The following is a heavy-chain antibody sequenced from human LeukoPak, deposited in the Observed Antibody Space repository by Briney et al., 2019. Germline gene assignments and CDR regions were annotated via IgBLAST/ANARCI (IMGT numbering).Heavy chain of an antibody. CDR2: ISAYNGNT. Sequence: GASVTVSCKASGYTFTSYYMHWVRQAPGQGLEWMGWISAYNGNTNYAQKLQGRVTMTTDTSTSTAYMELRSLRSDDTAVYYCARDRPNYYGYTPLDYWGQGTLVTVSS. J-gene: IGHJ4*02. CDR3: ARDRPNYYGYTPLDY. CDR1: GYTFTSYY. D-gene: IGHD3-10*01. V-gene: IGHV1-18*04.